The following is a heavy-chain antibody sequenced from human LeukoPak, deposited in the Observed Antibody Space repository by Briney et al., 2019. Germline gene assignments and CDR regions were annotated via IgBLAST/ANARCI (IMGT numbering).Heavy chain of an antibody. J-gene: IGHJ4*02. CDR3: ARDARRGYSGYDLDY. D-gene: IGHD5-12*01. CDR2: IIPIFGTA. Sequence: XXXAXSWVRQAXGQXLEWMGGIIPIFGTANYAQKFQGRVTITADKSTSTAYMELSSLRSEDTAVYYCARDARRGYSGYDLDYWGQGTLVTVSS. CDR1: XXXA. V-gene: IGHV1-69*06.